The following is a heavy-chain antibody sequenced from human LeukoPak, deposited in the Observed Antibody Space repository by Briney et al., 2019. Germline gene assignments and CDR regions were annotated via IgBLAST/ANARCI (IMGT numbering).Heavy chain of an antibody. CDR3: ARHQAVRYFDWLLHDAFDI. D-gene: IGHD3-9*01. J-gene: IGHJ3*02. Sequence: SETLTLTCTVSGGCISSYYWSWIRQPPGKGLEWIGYIYYSGSTNYNPSLKSRVTISVDTSKNQFSLKLSSVTAADTAVYYCARHQAVRYFDWLLHDAFDIWGQGTMVTVSS. CDR2: IYYSGST. V-gene: IGHV4-59*08. CDR1: GGCISSYY.